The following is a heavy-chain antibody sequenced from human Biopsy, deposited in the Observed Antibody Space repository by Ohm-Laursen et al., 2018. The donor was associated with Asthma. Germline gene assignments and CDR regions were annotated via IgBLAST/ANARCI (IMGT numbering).Heavy chain of an antibody. CDR3: ARTYYDFLTGQVKDVFGV. V-gene: IGHV1-3*04. D-gene: IGHD3-9*01. CDR2: VNTGNGDT. J-gene: IGHJ3*01. Sequence: SVKVSCKTSGYNFVSFAIHWVRQAPGQRLEWMGWVNTGNGDTKYSQKFQGRVTITRDTSASTAYMELKSLRSEDTATYYCARTYYDFLTGQVKDVFGVWGQGTMATVSS. CDR1: GYNFVSFA.